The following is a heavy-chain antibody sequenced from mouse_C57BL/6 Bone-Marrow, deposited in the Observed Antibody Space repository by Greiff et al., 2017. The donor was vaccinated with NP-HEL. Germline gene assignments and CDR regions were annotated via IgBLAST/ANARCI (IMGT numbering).Heavy chain of an antibody. Sequence: QVHVKQPGAELVKPGASVKMSCKASGYTFTSYWITWVKQRPGQGLEWIGDIYPGSGSTNYNEKFKSKATLTVDTSSSTAYMQLSSLTSEDSAVYYCARFLTYWGQGTTLTVSS. CDR2: IYPGSGST. V-gene: IGHV1-55*01. J-gene: IGHJ2*01. CDR3: ARFLTY. CDR1: GYTFTSYW.